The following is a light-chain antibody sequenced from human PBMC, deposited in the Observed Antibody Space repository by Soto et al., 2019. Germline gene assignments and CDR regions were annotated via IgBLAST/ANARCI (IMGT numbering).Light chain of an antibody. Sequence: QSVLTQPPSASGSPGQSVAISCTGTSSDVGGYNYVSWYQQHPGKAPKLMIYEVNKRPSGVPDRFTGSKSGNTASLTISGLQAEDEADYYCSSYTTTSTLVFGGGTQLTVL. CDR2: EVN. CDR3: SSYTTTSTLV. CDR1: SSDVGGYNY. J-gene: IGLJ3*02. V-gene: IGLV2-8*01.